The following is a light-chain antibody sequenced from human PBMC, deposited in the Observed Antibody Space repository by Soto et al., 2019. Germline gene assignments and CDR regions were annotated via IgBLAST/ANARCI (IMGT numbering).Light chain of an antibody. V-gene: IGLV2-8*01. CDR2: EVS. Sequence: QSVLTQPPSASGSPGQSVTISCTGTSSDVGAYNYVSWYQQHPGKAPKLILYEVSKRPSGVPDRFSGSKSGNTASLTVSGLQAEDEADFYCSSYAGSNNLVFGGGTQLTVL. CDR1: SSDVGAYNY. CDR3: SSYAGSNNLV. J-gene: IGLJ2*01.